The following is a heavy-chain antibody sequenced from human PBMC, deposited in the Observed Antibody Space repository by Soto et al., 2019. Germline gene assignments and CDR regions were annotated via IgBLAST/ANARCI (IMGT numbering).Heavy chain of an antibody. CDR3: ATGQQVRMADI. CDR1: KFTVSAYY. CDR2: ISGDSRDT. J-gene: IGHJ3*02. Sequence: QVQLLESGGGLVKPGGSLRLSCAASKFTVSAYYMAWIRQAPGKGLDWISYISGDSRDTNYADSVKGRFTISRDNAKNSLYLQMNSLTVEETAVYFCATGQQVRMADIWGQGTMVTVSS. D-gene: IGHD6-13*01. V-gene: IGHV3-11*03.